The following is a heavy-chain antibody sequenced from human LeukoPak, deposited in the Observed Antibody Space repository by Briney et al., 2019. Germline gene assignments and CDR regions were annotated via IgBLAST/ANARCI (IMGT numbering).Heavy chain of an antibody. CDR2: VSYDGSNK. D-gene: IGHD4-17*01. CDR1: GFTFSRHD. Sequence: GRSLRLSCVASGFTFSRHDMNWVRQAPGKGLEWVAVVSYDGSNKYYADSVKGRFTISRDNSKNTLYLQMNSLKTEDTAVYYCTTSYTVTTEFDYWGQGTLVTVSS. J-gene: IGHJ4*02. CDR3: TTSYTVTTEFDY. V-gene: IGHV3-30*03.